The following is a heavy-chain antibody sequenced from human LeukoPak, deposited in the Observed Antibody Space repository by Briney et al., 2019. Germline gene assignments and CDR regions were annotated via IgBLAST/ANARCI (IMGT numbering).Heavy chain of an antibody. Sequence: SETLSLTCTVSGGSISSGSYYWSWIRQPAGKGLEWIGRIYTSGSTNYNPSLKSRVTISVDTSKNQFSLKLSSVTAADTAVYYCARFIVGATRGFDYWGQGTLVTVSS. J-gene: IGHJ4*02. CDR1: GGSISSGSYY. CDR3: ARFIVGATRGFDY. CDR2: IYTSGST. V-gene: IGHV4-61*02. D-gene: IGHD1-26*01.